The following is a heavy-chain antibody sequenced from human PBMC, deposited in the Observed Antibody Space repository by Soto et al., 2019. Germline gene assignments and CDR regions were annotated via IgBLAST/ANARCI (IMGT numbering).Heavy chain of an antibody. CDR3: ARANYYDSCDI. V-gene: IGHV3-30*03. CDR1: GFTFSSYG. Sequence: QVQLVESGGGVVQPGRSLRLSCAASGFTFSSYGMHWVRQAPGKGLEWVAVISYDGSNKYYADSVKGRFTISRDNSKNTLYLQMNSLRAEDTAVYYCARANYYDSCDIWGQGTMVTVSS. J-gene: IGHJ3*02. CDR2: ISYDGSNK. D-gene: IGHD3-22*01.